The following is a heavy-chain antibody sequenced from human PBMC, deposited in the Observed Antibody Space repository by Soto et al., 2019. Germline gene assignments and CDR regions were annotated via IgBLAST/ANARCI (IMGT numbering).Heavy chain of an antibody. J-gene: IGHJ4*02. CDR3: AHRRSFDCFDY. CDR1: GFSLTTSGVG. V-gene: IGHV2-5*02. CDR2: IYWDDDK. D-gene: IGHD3-9*01. Sequence: QFTLKESGPTLVKPTQTLTLTCTFSGFSLTTSGVGVDWISQPPGKVLEWLALIYWDDDKRYSPSLKSRLTIPKDPSKKQVVLTKTNRDPVDTGTYYCAHRRSFDCFDYWGQGTLVTVSS.